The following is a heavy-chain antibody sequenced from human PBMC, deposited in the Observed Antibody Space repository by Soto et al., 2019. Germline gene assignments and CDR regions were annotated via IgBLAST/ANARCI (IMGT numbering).Heavy chain of an antibody. J-gene: IGHJ6*02. CDR3: ARDRVATTVDYYYGMDV. CDR2: ISYDGSIK. CDR1: GFTFSTYA. D-gene: IGHD1-1*01. V-gene: IGHV3-30-3*01. Sequence: GSLRLSGAAPGFTFSTYALHWVRQAPGKGLEWVALISYDGSIKVYADSVKGRFTVSRDNSRNTLYLQMNSLRTDDTAVFYCARDRVATTVDYYYGMDVWGHGTTVTVSS.